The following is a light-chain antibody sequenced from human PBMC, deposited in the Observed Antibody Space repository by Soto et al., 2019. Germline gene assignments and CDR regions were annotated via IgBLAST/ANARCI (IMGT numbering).Light chain of an antibody. Sequence: QSALTQPPSASGSPGQSVTISCTGTSSDVGAYNYVSWYQQEPGKAPKLMIYAVNKRPSGVPDRFSGSKPGNTASLTVSGLRAADEADYFCSSYAGGNNIMVFGGGTKVTVL. CDR2: AVN. CDR3: SSYAGGNNIMV. J-gene: IGLJ2*01. V-gene: IGLV2-8*01. CDR1: SSDVGAYNY.